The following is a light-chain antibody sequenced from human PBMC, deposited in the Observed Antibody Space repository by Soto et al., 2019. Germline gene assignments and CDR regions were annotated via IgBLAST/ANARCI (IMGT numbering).Light chain of an antibody. J-gene: IGLJ3*02. CDR2: DVS. CDR3: CSYAGRYSWV. Sequence: QSALTQPRSVSGSPGQSVTISCTGTSSDVGGYNYVSWYQQHPGKAPKLMIYDVSKRPSGVPDRFSGSKSGNTASLTISGXXXXXXXXXYCCSYAGRYSWVFGGGTKLTVL. V-gene: IGLV2-11*01. CDR1: SSDVGGYNY.